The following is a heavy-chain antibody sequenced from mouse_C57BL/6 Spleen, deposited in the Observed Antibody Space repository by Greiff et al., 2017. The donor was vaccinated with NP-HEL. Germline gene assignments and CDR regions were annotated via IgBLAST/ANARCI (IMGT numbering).Heavy chain of an antibody. CDR3: TGTGTYYYAMDY. Sequence: EVKLVESGGGLVQPGGSMKLSCVASGFTFSNYWMNWVRPSPEKGLEWVAQIRLKSDNYATHYAESVKGRFTISRDDSKSSVYLQMNNLRAEDTGIYYCTGTGTYYYAMDYWGQGTSVTVSS. CDR2: IRLKSDNYAT. J-gene: IGHJ4*01. V-gene: IGHV6-3*01. CDR1: GFTFSNYW. D-gene: IGHD4-1*01.